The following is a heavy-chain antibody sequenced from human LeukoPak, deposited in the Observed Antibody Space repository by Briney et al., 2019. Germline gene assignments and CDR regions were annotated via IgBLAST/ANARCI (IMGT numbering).Heavy chain of an antibody. D-gene: IGHD5-18*01. Sequence: SETLSLTCSVSGGSIISAIFYWGWIRQPPGMGLEWIGSTFSGGNAYHNPSLKSRVTISADTSKNQFSLTLGSVSATDTAVYYCVSPRGFSYGYFDYWGQGTLVTVSS. J-gene: IGHJ4*02. CDR2: TFSGGNA. CDR1: GGSIISAIFY. V-gene: IGHV4-39*01. CDR3: VSPRGFSYGYFDY.